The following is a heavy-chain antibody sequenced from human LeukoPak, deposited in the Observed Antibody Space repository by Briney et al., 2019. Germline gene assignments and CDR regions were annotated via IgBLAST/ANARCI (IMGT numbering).Heavy chain of an antibody. CDR1: GFTFSSYS. V-gene: IGHV3-21*01. D-gene: IGHD6-13*01. CDR2: ISSSSSYI. Sequence: GGSLRLSCAASGFTFSSYSMNWVRQAPGKGLEWVSSISSSSSYIYYADSVKGRFTISRDNAKNSLYLQMNSLRAEDTAVYYCARVSGIAAFFYGMDVWGQGTTVTVSS. J-gene: IGHJ6*02. CDR3: ARVSGIAAFFYGMDV.